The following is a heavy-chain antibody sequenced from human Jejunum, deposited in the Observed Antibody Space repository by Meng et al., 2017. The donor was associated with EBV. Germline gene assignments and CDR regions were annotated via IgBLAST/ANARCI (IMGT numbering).Heavy chain of an antibody. CDR2: IYYTGTT. Sequence: QVQLKESGPGLVKPSDTLSLTCAVSGYSMSNSNWWGWIRQPPGKGLEWIGYIYYTGTTYYNPSLKSRVTMSIDTSKNHFSLKLTSVTTMDTAVYDCAKRMPGTGFDYWGQGTLVTVSS. CDR3: AKRMPGTGFDY. CDR1: GYSMSNSNW. V-gene: IGHV4-28*01. J-gene: IGHJ4*02. D-gene: IGHD1-1*01.